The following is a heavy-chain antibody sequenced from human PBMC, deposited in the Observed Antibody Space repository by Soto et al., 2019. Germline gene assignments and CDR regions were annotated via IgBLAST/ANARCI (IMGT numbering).Heavy chain of an antibody. CDR3: ARGSNSGWYGGYFQH. Sequence: PWGSLRLCCAASGFTFSSYASHRVRQPPGKGLEWVAVISYDGSNKYYADSVKGRFTISRDNSKNTLYLQMNSLRAEDTAVYYCARGSNSGWYGGYFQHWGQGTLVTVSS. D-gene: IGHD6-19*01. CDR2: ISYDGSNK. CDR1: GFTFSSYA. J-gene: IGHJ1*01. V-gene: IGHV3-30-3*01.